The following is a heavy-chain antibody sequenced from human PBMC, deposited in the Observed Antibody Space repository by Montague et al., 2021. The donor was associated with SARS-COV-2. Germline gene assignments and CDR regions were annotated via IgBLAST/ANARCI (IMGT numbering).Heavy chain of an antibody. CDR3: APSYDFWSGYLPY. CDR1: GFTFGDYA. V-gene: IGHV3-9*01. Sequence: SLRLSFSASGFTFGDYAMHWVRQAPGKGLEWVSGISWNSGSIGYADSVKGRFTISRDNAKNSLYLQMNSLRAEDTALYYCAPSYDFWSGYLPYWGQGTLVTVSS. J-gene: IGHJ4*02. CDR2: ISWNSGSI. D-gene: IGHD3-3*01.